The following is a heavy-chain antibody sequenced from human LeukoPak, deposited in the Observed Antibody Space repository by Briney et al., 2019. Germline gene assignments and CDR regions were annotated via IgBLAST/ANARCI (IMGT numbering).Heavy chain of an antibody. V-gene: IGHV3-53*01. J-gene: IGHJ3*02. D-gene: IGHD3-9*01. CDR1: GLTVSNNC. CDR2: IYSDGST. Sequence: GGSLGLSCVASGLTVSNNCMSWVRQAPGKGLEWVSVIYSDGSTYYSDSVRGRFTISRDNSKNTLFLQMNSLRAEDTAVYYCARAPPQSYFPGAFDIWGQGTMVTVSS. CDR3: ARAPPQSYFPGAFDI.